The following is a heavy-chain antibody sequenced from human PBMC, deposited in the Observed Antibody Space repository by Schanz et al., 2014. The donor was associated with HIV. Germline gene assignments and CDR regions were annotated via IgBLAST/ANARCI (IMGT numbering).Heavy chain of an antibody. CDR3: VKGERIGYRIEVTGPTFDY. CDR1: GFSFNSYG. V-gene: IGHV3-33*06. J-gene: IGHJ4*02. Sequence: QVHLVESGGGVVQPGRSLRLSCAASGFSFNSYGMHWVRQAPGKGLEWVAVIWYDGTTKYYGDSVKGRFTISRDNAKNTLYVQIRSLRNEDTAVYYCVKGERIGYRIEVTGPTFDYWGQGTLVTVSS. D-gene: IGHD3-22*01. CDR2: IWYDGTTK.